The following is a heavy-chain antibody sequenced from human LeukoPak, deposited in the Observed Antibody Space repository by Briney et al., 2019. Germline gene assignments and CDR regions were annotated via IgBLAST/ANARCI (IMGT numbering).Heavy chain of an antibody. CDR2: INPNSGGT. CDR3: ARSIGYYDSSGYHDY. Sequence: GASVKVSCKASGYTFTGYYMHWVRQAPGQGLEWMGWINPNSGGTNYAQKFQGRVTMTRDTSISTAYMELSRLRSDDTAVYYCARSIGYYDSSGYHDYWGQGTLVTVSP. D-gene: IGHD3-22*01. V-gene: IGHV1-2*02. CDR1: GYTFTGYY. J-gene: IGHJ4*02.